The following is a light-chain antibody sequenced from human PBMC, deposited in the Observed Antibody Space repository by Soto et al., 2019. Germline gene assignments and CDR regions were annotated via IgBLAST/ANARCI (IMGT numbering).Light chain of an antibody. CDR1: QNVNNNH. CDR2: GAS. Sequence: ENVLTQSPGTLSLSPGERATVSCRASQNVNNNHLVWYQQRPGQAPGLLIHGASSRAAGVPDRFTGSGSGTDFTLTINRLEPEDFAVYYCQQYGSSPWTFGQGTKVEIK. CDR3: QQYGSSPWT. V-gene: IGKV3-20*01. J-gene: IGKJ1*01.